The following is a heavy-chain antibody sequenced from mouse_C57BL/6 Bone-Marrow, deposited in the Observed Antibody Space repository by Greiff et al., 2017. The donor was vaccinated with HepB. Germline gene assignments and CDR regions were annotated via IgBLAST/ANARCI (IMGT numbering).Heavy chain of an antibody. CDR1: GYTFTSYW. D-gene: IGHD1-1*01. CDR3: ARSDIITTVDYYAMDY. J-gene: IGHJ4*01. V-gene: IGHV1-72*01. Sequence: QVQLQQPGAELVKPGASVKLSCKASGYTFTSYWMHWVKQRPGRGLEWIGRIDPNSGGTKYNEKFKSKATLTVDKPSSTAYMQLSSLTSEDSAVYYCARSDIITTVDYYAMDYWGQGTSVTVSS. CDR2: IDPNSGGT.